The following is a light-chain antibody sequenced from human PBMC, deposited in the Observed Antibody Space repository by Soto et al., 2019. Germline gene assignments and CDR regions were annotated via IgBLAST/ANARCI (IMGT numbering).Light chain of an antibody. CDR2: AAS. CDR1: QPISNY. Sequence: DIQMTQSPSSLSASVGDRVTITCRASQPISNYLNWYQQKPGKAPKLLIYAASSLQSGVPSRLSGSGSGTDFTLAISSLQPEDFATYYCQQSYGTPWTFGQGTKVDIK. J-gene: IGKJ1*01. CDR3: QQSYGTPWT. V-gene: IGKV1-39*01.